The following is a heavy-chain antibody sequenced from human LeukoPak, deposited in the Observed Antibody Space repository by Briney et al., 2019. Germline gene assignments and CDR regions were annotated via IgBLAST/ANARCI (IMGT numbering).Heavy chain of an antibody. Sequence: GGSLRLSCAASGFTFSSYAISWVRQAPGEGLEWVSAISGSGGSTYYADSVKGRFTISRDNSKNTLYLQMNSLRAEDTAVYYCAKDLSGYSYGYYYGMDVWGQGTTVTVSS. CDR3: AKDLSGYSYGYYYGMDV. CDR2: ISGSGGST. V-gene: IGHV3-23*01. J-gene: IGHJ6*02. CDR1: GFTFSSYA. D-gene: IGHD5-18*01.